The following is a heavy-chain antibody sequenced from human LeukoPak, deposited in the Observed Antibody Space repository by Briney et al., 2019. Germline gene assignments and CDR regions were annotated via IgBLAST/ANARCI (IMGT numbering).Heavy chain of an antibody. V-gene: IGHV1-2*06. D-gene: IGHD6-19*01. CDR1: GYTLTGYY. J-gene: IGHJ4*02. CDR2: INPNSGGT. CDR3: ARVEGIRQWLVQGAYYFDY. Sequence: GASVKVSCKASGYTLTGYYMHWVRQAPGQGLEWMGRINPNSGGTNYAQKFQGRVTMTRDTSISTAYMELSRLRSDDTAVYYCARVEGIRQWLVQGAYYFDYWGQGTLVTVSP.